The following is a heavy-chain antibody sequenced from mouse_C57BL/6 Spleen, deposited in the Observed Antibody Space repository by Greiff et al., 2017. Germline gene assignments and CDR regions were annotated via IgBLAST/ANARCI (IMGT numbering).Heavy chain of an antibody. CDR2: IYPGDGDT. CDR3: ARTAQAFLYAMDY. CDR1: GSAFSSYW. J-gene: IGHJ4*01. Sequence: VQLQQSGAELVKPGASVKISCKASGSAFSSYWMNWVKQRPGKGLEWIGQIYPGDGDTNYNGKFKGKATLTADKSSSTAYMQLSSLTSEDSAVYFCARTAQAFLYAMDYWGPGTSVTVAS. V-gene: IGHV1-80*01. D-gene: IGHD3-2*02.